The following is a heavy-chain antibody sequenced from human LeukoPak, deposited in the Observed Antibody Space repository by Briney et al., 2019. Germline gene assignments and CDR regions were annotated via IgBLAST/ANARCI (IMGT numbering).Heavy chain of an antibody. V-gene: IGHV4-4*07. J-gene: IGHJ6*03. D-gene: IGHD4-17*01. CDR3: ARVAYGDYRYYHFSLDV. CDR2: IYTSGSS. CDR1: GGSISSYY. Sequence: SETLSLICTVSGGSISSYYWSWIRQPAGKGLEWIGRIYTSGSSNYNPSLKSRVTMSVDTSKNQFSLRLTSATAADTAVYYCARVAYGDYRYYHFSLDVWGKGTTVTVSS.